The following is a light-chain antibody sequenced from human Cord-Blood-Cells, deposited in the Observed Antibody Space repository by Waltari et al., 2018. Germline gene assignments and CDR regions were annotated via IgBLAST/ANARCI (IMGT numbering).Light chain of an antibody. J-gene: IGLJ3*02. CDR1: SSAVGGYNL. CDR2: EVS. V-gene: IGLV2-23*02. CDR3: CSYAGSSTWV. Sequence: QSALTQPASVSGSPGQSITISCPGTSSAVGGYNLVSWYPQHPGKAPKLMIYEVSKRPSGVSNRFSGSKSGNTASLTISGLQAEDEADYYCCSYAGSSTWVFGGGTKLTVL.